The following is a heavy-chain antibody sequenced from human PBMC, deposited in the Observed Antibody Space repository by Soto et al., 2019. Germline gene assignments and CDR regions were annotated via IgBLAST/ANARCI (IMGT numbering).Heavy chain of an antibody. Sequence: SETLSLTCTVSGVSISSGDHCWSWIRQPPGKGLEWIGYIYYSGSTYYNPSLKSRVTISVDTSKNQFSLKLSSVTAADTAVYYCARVADCSGGRCYFSVDYWGQGTLVTVSS. CDR1: GVSISSGDHC. J-gene: IGHJ4*02. D-gene: IGHD2-15*01. CDR2: IYYSGST. CDR3: ARVADCSGGRCYFSVDY. V-gene: IGHV4-30-4*01.